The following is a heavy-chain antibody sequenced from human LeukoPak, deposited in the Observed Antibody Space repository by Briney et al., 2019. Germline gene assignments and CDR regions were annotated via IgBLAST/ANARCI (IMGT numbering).Heavy chain of an antibody. CDR3: AKDMADLDSSGYYL. CDR2: IAWNSNGI. V-gene: IGHV3-9*01. CDR1: GFTFSSYA. J-gene: IGHJ4*02. Sequence: GGSLRLSCAASGFTFSSYAMSWVRQAPGKGLEWVSGIAWNSNGIGYADSVKGRFTISRDNAKNSLYLQMNSLRAEDTALYYCAKDMADLDSSGYYLWGQGTLVTVSS. D-gene: IGHD3-22*01.